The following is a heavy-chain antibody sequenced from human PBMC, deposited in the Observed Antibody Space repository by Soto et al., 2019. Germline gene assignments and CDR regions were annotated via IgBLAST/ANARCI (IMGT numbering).Heavy chain of an antibody. J-gene: IGHJ6*02. V-gene: IGHV1-18*01. CDR3: ARDGGRDCRGGSCYYYYGMDV. CDR1: GYTFTSYG. D-gene: IGHD2-15*01. Sequence: QVQLVQSGAEVKKPGASVTVSCKASGYTFTSYGISWVRQAPGQGLEWMGWISAYNGNTNDAQKLQGRVTMTTDTSTSTAYMELRSLRSDDTAVYYCARDGGRDCRGGSCYYYYGMDVWGQGTTVTVSS. CDR2: ISAYNGNT.